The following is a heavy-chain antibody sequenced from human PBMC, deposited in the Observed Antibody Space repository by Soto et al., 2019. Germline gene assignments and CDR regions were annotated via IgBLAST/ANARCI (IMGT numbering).Heavy chain of an antibody. CDR3: ETLTAMVTNYYYYYGMDV. CDR1: GGSFSGYY. J-gene: IGHJ6*02. Sequence: SETLSLTCAVYGGSFSGYYWSWIRQPPGKGLEWIGEINHSGSTNYNPSLKSRVTISVDTSKNQFSLKLSSVTSADTAVYYCETLTAMVTNYYYYYGMDVWGQGTTVTVSS. D-gene: IGHD5-18*01. CDR2: INHSGST. V-gene: IGHV4-34*01.